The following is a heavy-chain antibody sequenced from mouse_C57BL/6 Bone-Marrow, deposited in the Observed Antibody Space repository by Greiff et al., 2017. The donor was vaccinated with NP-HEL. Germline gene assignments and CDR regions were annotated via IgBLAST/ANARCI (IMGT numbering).Heavy chain of an antibody. D-gene: IGHD4-1*01. Sequence: VQLQQPGAELVMPGASVKLSCEASGYTFTSYWMHWVKQRPGQGLEWIGEIDPSDSYTNYNQKFKGKSTLTVDKSSSTAYMQLSSLTSEDSAVYYCARDLTVYAMDYWGQGTSVTVSS. CDR3: ARDLTVYAMDY. CDR1: GYTFTSYW. J-gene: IGHJ4*01. CDR2: IDPSDSYT. V-gene: IGHV1-69*01.